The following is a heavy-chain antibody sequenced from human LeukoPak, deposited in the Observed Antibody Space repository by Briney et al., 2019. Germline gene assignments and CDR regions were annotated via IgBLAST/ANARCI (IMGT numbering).Heavy chain of an antibody. CDR2: ISGSGGST. V-gene: IGHV3-23*01. J-gene: IGHJ4*02. CDR1: AFTFSNYG. Sequence: PGGSLRLSCAASAFTFSNYGMSWVRQAPGKGLEWVSTISGSGGSTYYADSVKGRFTISRDNSKNTLYLQMNSLRAEDTAVYYCARESGLRWELLLQWGKGTLVTVPS. CDR3: ARESGLRWELLLQ. D-gene: IGHD1-26*01.